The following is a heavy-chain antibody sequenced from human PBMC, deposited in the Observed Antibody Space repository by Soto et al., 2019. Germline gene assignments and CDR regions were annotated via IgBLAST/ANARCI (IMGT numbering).Heavy chain of an antibody. CDR2: ISSSSSYI. CDR1: GFTFSSYS. V-gene: IGHV3-21*01. D-gene: IGHD6-19*01. J-gene: IGHJ3*02. CDR3: ARGHPYSSGWYCALDI. Sequence: PGGSLRLSCAASGFTFSSYSMNWVRQAPGKGLEWVSSISSSSSYIYYADSVKGRFTISRDNAKNSLYLQMNSLRAEDTAVYYCARGHPYSSGWYCALDIWGQGTMVTGSS.